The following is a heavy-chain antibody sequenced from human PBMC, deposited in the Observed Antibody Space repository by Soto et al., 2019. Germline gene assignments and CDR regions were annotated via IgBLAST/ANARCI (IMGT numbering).Heavy chain of an antibody. CDR2: ISYDGSNK. CDR1: GFTFSSYA. CDR3: ARDASPEYAIDY. J-gene: IGHJ4*02. Sequence: QVQLVESGGGVVQPGRSLRLSCAASGFTFSSYAMHWVRQAPGKGLEWVAVISYDGSNKYYADSVKGRFTISRDNSKNPLYLQMNSLRAEDTAVYYCARDASPEYAIDYWGQGTLVTVSS. D-gene: IGHD2-8*01. V-gene: IGHV3-30-3*01.